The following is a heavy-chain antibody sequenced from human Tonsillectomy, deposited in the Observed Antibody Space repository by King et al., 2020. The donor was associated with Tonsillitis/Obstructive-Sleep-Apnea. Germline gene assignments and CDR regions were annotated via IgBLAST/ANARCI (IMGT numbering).Heavy chain of an antibody. V-gene: IGHV3-30*04. D-gene: IGHD3-10*01. CDR1: GFTFSSYA. CDR3: AGGTGDAFDI. J-gene: IGHJ3*02. CDR2: ISYDGSNK. Sequence: VQLVESGGGVVQPGRSLRLSCAASGFTFSSYAMHWVRQAPGKGLEWVAVISYDGSNKYYADSVKGRFTISRDNSKSTLYLQMNSLRAEDTAVYYCAGGTGDAFDIWGQGTMVTVSS.